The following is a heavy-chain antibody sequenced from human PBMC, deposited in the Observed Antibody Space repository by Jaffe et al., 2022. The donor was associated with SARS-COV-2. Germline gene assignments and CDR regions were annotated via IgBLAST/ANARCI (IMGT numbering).Heavy chain of an antibody. CDR1: GGSISSYY. J-gene: IGHJ4*02. Sequence: QVQLQESGPGLVKPSETLSLTCTVSGGSISSYYWSWIRQPPGKGLEWIGYIYYSGSTNYNPSLKSRVTISVDTSKNQFSLKLSSVTAADTAVYYCASHRSLWFGESYFDYWGQGTLVTVSS. CDR2: IYYSGST. CDR3: ASHRSLWFGESYFDY. V-gene: IGHV4-59*01. D-gene: IGHD3-10*01.